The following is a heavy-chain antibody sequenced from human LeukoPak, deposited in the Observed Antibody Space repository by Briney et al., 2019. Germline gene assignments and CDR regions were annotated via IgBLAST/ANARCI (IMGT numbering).Heavy chain of an antibody. V-gene: IGHV4-59*08. CDR2: VYYSGST. CDR1: GGSISSYY. Sequence: SETLSLTCTVSGGSISSYYWSWIRQPPRQGLECIGYVYYSGSTNYNPSLKSRVTISVDTSKNQYYLKLSSVTAADTAVYYCARQVASYDFWSGYYIPNWFDPWGQGTLVTVSS. CDR3: ARQVASYDFWSGYYIPNWFDP. D-gene: IGHD3-3*01. J-gene: IGHJ5*02.